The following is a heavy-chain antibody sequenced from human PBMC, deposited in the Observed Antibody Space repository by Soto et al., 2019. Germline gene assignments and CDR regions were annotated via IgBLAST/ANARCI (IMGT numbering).Heavy chain of an antibody. J-gene: IGHJ2*01. Sequence: ASVKVSCKASGGTFSSYTISWVRQAPGQGLEWMGRIIPILGIANYAQKFQGRVTITADKSTSTAYMELSSLRSEDTAVYYCARTHLERFLEWSRSWYFDLWGRGTLVTVSS. CDR3: ARTHLERFLEWSRSWYFDL. V-gene: IGHV1-69*02. D-gene: IGHD3-3*01. CDR1: GGTFSSYT. CDR2: IIPILGIA.